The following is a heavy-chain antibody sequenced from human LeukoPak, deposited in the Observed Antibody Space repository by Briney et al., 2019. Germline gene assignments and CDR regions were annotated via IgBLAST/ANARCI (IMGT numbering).Heavy chain of an antibody. CDR1: GGSISSSSYY. V-gene: IGHV4-39*07. Sequence: PSETLSLTCTVSGGSISSSSYYWGWIRQPPGKGLEWIGSIYYSGSTYYNPSLKSRVTISVDTSKNQFSLKVTSMTAADTAIYYCARWGRGSGSFNWSDPWGQGTLVTVSS. CDR2: IYYSGST. J-gene: IGHJ5*02. D-gene: IGHD3-10*01. CDR3: ARWGRGSGSFNWSDP.